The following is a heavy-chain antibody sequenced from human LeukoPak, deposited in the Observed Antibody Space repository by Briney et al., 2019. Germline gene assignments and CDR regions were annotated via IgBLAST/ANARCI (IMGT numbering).Heavy chain of an antibody. Sequence: GGSLRLSCAASGITFSSYTMNWVRQAPGKGLEWVSFTSTSSSYTYYADSVKGRFTISRDNARNSLYLQMNSLRAEDTAVYYCAELGITMIGGVWGKGTTVTISS. D-gene: IGHD3-10*02. CDR1: GITFSSYT. J-gene: IGHJ6*04. CDR2: TSTSSSYT. V-gene: IGHV3-21*01. CDR3: AELGITMIGGV.